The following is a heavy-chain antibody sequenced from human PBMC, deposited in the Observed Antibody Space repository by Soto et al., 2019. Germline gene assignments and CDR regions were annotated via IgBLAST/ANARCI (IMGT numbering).Heavy chain of an antibody. CDR2: INPSGGST. D-gene: IGHD2-2*01. CDR3: ARGDCSGTSCYYYYYYGMDV. Sequence: QVQLEQSGAEVKKPGASVKVSCKASGYTFTRYYMHWVRQAPGQGLEWMGIINPSGGSTSYAQKFQGRVTMTRDPSTSTVYMELSSLRSEDTAVYYCARGDCSGTSCYYYYYYGMDVWGQGTTVTVSS. V-gene: IGHV1-46*01. CDR1: GYTFTRYY. J-gene: IGHJ6*02.